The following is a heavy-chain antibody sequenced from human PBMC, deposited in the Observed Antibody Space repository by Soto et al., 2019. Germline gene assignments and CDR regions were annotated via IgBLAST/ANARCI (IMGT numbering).Heavy chain of an antibody. Sequence: GGSLRLSCAASGFTFSSYSMNWVRQAPGKGLEWVSSISSSSSYIYYADSVKGRFTISRDNAKNSLYLQMNSLRADDTAVYYCARGKGGGYNWFDPWGQGTLVTVSS. CDR2: ISSSSSYI. V-gene: IGHV3-21*01. CDR1: GFTFSSYS. CDR3: ARGKGGGYNWFDP. J-gene: IGHJ5*02. D-gene: IGHD3-16*01.